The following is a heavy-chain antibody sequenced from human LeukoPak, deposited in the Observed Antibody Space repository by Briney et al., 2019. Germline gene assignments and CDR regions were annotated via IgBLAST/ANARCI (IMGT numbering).Heavy chain of an antibody. D-gene: IGHD3-10*01. CDR2: ISYDGSNK. J-gene: IGHJ4*02. CDR1: GFTFSNYG. Sequence: PGGSLRLSCAASGFTFSNYGMHWVRQAPGKGLEWVAVISYDGSNKYYADSVKGRFTISRDNSKNTLYLQMNSLRAEDTAVYYCAKDSGSGSYYNSFDYWGQGTLVTVSS. V-gene: IGHV3-30*18. CDR3: AKDSGSGSYYNSFDY.